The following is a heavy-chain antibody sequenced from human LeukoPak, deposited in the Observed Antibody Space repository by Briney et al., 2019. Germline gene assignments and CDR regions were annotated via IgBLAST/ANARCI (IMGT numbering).Heavy chain of an antibody. CDR2: IYYSGST. D-gene: IGHD3-10*01. Sequence: PSETLSLTCTVSGDSISSYYWIWIRQPPGKGLEWIGYIYYSGSTNYNPSLKSRVTISVDTSKNQFSLKLSSVTAADTAVYYCARRNMVRGVIDWFDPWGQGSLVTVSS. V-gene: IGHV4-59*01. CDR1: GDSISSYY. J-gene: IGHJ5*02. CDR3: ARRNMVRGVIDWFDP.